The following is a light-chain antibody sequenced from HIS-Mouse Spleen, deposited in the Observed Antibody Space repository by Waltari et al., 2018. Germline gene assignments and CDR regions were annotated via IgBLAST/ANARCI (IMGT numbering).Light chain of an antibody. CDR3: QQANSFPSFTLFT. CDR1: QGISSW. CDR2: AAS. V-gene: IGKV1-12*02. J-gene: IGKJ3*01. Sequence: IWMTQSPSLLSASTGDRVTISCRMSQGISSWLAWYQQKPGKAPELLIYAASSLQSGVPSRFSGSGSGTDFTLTISSLQPEDFATYYCQQANSFPSFTLFTFGPGTKVDIK.